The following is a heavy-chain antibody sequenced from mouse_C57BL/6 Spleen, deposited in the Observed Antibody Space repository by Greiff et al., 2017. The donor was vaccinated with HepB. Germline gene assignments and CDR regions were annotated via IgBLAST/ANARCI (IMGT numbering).Heavy chain of an antibody. CDR3: ARDRTGTWDYAMDY. J-gene: IGHJ4*01. D-gene: IGHD4-1*01. Sequence: EVKVVESGGGLVKPGGSLKLSCAASGFTFSSYAMSWVRQTPEKRLEWVATISDGGSYTYYPDNVKGRFTISRDNAKNNLYLQMSHLKSEDTAMYYCARDRTGTWDYAMDYWGQGTSVTVSS. V-gene: IGHV5-4*01. CDR2: ISDGGSYT. CDR1: GFTFSSYA.